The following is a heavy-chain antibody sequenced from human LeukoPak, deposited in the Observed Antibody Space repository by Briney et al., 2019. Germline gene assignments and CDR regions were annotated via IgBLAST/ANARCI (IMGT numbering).Heavy chain of an antibody. J-gene: IGHJ4*02. D-gene: IGHD6-6*01. CDR1: GFTFSSYS. V-gene: IGHV3-21*01. Sequence: PGGSLRLSCAASGFTFSSYSMNWVRQAPGKGLEWVSSISSSSSYIYYADSVKGRFTISRDNAKNSLYLQMDSLRAEDTAVYYCARNLLARIAFDYWGQGTLVTVSS. CDR2: ISSSSSYI. CDR3: ARNLLARIAFDY.